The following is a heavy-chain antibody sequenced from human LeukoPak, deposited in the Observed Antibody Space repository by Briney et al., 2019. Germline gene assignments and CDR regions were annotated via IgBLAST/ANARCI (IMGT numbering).Heavy chain of an antibody. D-gene: IGHD3-10*01. Sequence: ASVKVSCKASGYTFTSYGISWVRQAPGQGLEWMGWVSAYNGNTNYAQKLQGRVTMTTDTSTSTAYMELRSLRSDNTAVYYCARDLHVLLWFGSGYWGRGTLVTVSS. CDR2: VSAYNGNT. CDR3: ARDLHVLLWFGSGY. J-gene: IGHJ4*02. V-gene: IGHV1-18*01. CDR1: GYTFTSYG.